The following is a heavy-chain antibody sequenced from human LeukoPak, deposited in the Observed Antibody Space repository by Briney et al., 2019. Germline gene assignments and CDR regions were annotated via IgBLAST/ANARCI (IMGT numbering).Heavy chain of an antibody. D-gene: IGHD4-23*01. J-gene: IGHJ4*02. CDR3: ARATRWVPFDY. V-gene: IGHV4-4*07. CDR1: GGSISSYY. CDR2: IYTSGST. Sequence: PSETLSLTCTVSGGSISSYYWSWIRQPAGKGLEWIGRIYTSGSTNYNPSLKSRVTIPVDKSKNQFSLKLSPVTAADTAVYYCARATRWVPFDYWGQGTLVTVSS.